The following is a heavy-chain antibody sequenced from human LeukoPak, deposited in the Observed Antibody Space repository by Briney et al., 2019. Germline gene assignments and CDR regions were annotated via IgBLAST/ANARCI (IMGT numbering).Heavy chain of an antibody. D-gene: IGHD2-2*01. CDR2: INHSGST. CDR3: ARGRGYCSSTSCYPHYDGMDV. CDR1: GGSFSGYY. V-gene: IGHV4-34*01. J-gene: IGHJ6*04. Sequence: SETLSLTCAVYGGSFSGYYWSWIRQPPGKGLEWIGEINHSGSTNYNPSLKSRVTISVDTSKNQFSLKLSSVTAADTAVYYCARGRGYCSSTSCYPHYDGMDVWGKGTTVTVSS.